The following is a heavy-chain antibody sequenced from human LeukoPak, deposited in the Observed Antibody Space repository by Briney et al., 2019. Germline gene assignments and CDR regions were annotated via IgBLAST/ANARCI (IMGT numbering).Heavy chain of an antibody. CDR3: ARGVTFDYGGNSSPFDY. V-gene: IGHV4-59*01. J-gene: IGHJ4*02. CDR2: IYHSGST. Sequence: SETLSLTCTVSGGSISSNYWSWIRQPPGKGLEWIGFIYHSGSTNYNPSLKSRVAISIDTSTNQFVLKLNSVTAADTAVYYCARGVTFDYGGNSSPFDYWGQRTLVTVSS. CDR1: GGSISSNY. D-gene: IGHD4-23*01.